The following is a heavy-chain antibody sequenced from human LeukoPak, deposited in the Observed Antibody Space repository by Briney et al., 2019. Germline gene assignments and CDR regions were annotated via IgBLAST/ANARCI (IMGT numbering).Heavy chain of an antibody. V-gene: IGHV3-73*01. J-gene: IGHJ3*02. CDR2: IRSKANSYAT. Sequence: GGSLKLSCAASGFTFSDSSVHWVRQASGKGLEWVGRIRSKANSYATAYAASVKGRFTVSRDDSQNTAYLQMNSLKTEDTAVYYRTRDDIVVVPAANDAFDIWGQGTMVTVSS. CDR3: TRDDIVVVPAANDAFDI. D-gene: IGHD2-2*01. CDR1: GFTFSDSS.